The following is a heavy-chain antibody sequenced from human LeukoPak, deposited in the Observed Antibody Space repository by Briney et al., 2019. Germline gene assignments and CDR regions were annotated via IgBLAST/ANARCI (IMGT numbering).Heavy chain of an antibody. D-gene: IGHD4-17*01. CDR1: GFTFYDYG. Sequence: RPGGSLRLSCAASGFTFYDYGMSWVRQAPGKGLEWVSGINWNGGSTGYADSVKGRFTISRDNAKNSLYLQMNSLRAEDTALYYCEALAGAGGDYVGINYFDYWGQGTLVTVSS. CDR3: EALAGAGGDYVGINYFDY. V-gene: IGHV3-20*04. J-gene: IGHJ4*02. CDR2: INWNGGST.